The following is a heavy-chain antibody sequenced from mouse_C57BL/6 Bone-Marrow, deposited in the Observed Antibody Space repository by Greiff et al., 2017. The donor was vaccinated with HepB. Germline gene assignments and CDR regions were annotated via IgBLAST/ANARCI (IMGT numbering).Heavy chain of an antibody. CDR3: AREEYYGSRTSYWYFDV. D-gene: IGHD1-1*01. CDR2: ISDGGSYT. J-gene: IGHJ1*03. Sequence: EVKLVESGGGLVKPGGSLKLSCAASGFTFSSYAMSWVRQTPEKRLEWVATISDGGSYTYYPDKVKGRFTITRDKAKNTLYLQMSHLKSEDTAMYYCAREEYYGSRTSYWYFDVWGTGTTVTVSS. CDR1: GFTFSSYA. V-gene: IGHV5-4*01.